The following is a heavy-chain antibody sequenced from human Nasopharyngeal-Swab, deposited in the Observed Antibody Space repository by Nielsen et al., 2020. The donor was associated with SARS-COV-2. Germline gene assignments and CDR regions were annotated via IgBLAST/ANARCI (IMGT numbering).Heavy chain of an antibody. V-gene: IGHV3-21*01. CDR3: ARDGLDYDFWSAYFMDV. Sequence: GGSLRLSWAASGFTFNNYNFNWVRQAPGKGLEWVSSISSRSYIYYADSVKGRFTISRDNAKNSLYLQMNSLRAEDTAVYYCARDGLDYDFWSAYFMDVWGQGTTVTVSS. CDR1: GFTFNNYN. D-gene: IGHD3-3*01. CDR2: ISSRSYI. J-gene: IGHJ6*02.